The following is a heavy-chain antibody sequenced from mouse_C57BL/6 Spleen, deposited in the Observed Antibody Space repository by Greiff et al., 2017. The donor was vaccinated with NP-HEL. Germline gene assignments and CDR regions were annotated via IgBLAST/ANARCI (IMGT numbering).Heavy chain of an antibody. CDR3: TRGHYDYENYAMDY. CDR1: GFTFSSYA. J-gene: IGHJ4*01. Sequence: EVKVVESGEGLVKPGGSLKLSCAASGFTFSSYAMSWVRQTPEKRLEWVAYISSGGDYIYYADTVKGRFTISRDNARNTLYLQMSSLKSEDTAMYYCTRGHYDYENYAMDYWGQGTSVTVSS. CDR2: ISSGGDYI. V-gene: IGHV5-9-1*02. D-gene: IGHD2-4*01.